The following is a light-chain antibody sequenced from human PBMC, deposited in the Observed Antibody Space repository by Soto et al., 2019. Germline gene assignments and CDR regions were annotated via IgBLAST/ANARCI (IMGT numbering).Light chain of an antibody. V-gene: IGLV1-40*01. Sequence: QSVLTPPPSVPGAPGQTVTISCTGSGSNIGAGYGVQWYQQPPGTAPRLLIYGSDDRPSGVPDRFSASVSGNSASLAITGLQTEDEAVYYGQSYASNLSEVFGPGTKVTVL. CDR2: GSD. CDR1: GSNIGAGYG. CDR3: QSYASNLSEV. J-gene: IGLJ1*01.